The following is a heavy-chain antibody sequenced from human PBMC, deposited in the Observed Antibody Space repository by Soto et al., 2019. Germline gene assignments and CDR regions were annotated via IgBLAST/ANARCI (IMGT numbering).Heavy chain of an antibody. CDR3: ASGPMGPYYYYYMDV. J-gene: IGHJ6*03. CDR2: IIPILGIA. Sequence: SVKVSCKASGATFSSYTITWVRQAPGQGLEWMGRIIPILGIANYAQKFQGRVTITADKSTSTAYMELSSLRSEDTAVYYCASGPMGPYYYYYMDVWGKGTTVTVSS. CDR1: GATFSSYT. V-gene: IGHV1-69*02.